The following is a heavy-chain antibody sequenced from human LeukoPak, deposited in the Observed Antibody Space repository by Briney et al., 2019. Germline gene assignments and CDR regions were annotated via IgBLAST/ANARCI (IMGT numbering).Heavy chain of an antibody. D-gene: IGHD7-27*01. CDR3: ARDDNWGFDY. CDR2: ISDSGGST. CDR1: GFTFSNYA. Sequence: GGSLRLSCAASGFTFSNYATTWVRQAPGKGLEWVSGISDSGGSTYYADSVKGRFTISRDNAKNSLYLQMNSLRAEDTAFYYCARDDNWGFDYWGRGALVTVSS. J-gene: IGHJ4*02. V-gene: IGHV3-23*01.